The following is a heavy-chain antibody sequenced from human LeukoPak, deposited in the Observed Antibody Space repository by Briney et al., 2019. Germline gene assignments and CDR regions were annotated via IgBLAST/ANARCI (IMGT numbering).Heavy chain of an antibody. CDR1: GVTFSRYA. Sequence: GGSLTLSCAVSGVTFSRYAMSGVRQRPGGGLEGGSAISVSGDNTYYAHSVKGRFTVSIDNSKNTLSLQMNSLRAEDTVLYCCAKGGSIDVWGQGTTVAVSS. V-gene: IGHV3-23*01. J-gene: IGHJ6*02. CDR2: ISVSGDNT. D-gene: IGHD3-16*01. CDR3: AKGGSIDV.